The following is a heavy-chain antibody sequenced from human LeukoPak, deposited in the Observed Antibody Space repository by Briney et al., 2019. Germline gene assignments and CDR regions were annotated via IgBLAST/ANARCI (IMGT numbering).Heavy chain of an antibody. V-gene: IGHV3-7*01. CDR2: IKYDGSEK. D-gene: IGHD6-13*01. Sequence: GSLLLSCVASGFPFSSYWMSWARQAPGKGLEWVANIKYDGSEKYYVDSVKGRFTISRDDAKNSLYLQMNSLRAEDTAVYYCVVAATGRGGLDVWGQGTTVTVSS. CDR3: VVAATGRGGLDV. CDR1: GFPFSSYW. J-gene: IGHJ6*02.